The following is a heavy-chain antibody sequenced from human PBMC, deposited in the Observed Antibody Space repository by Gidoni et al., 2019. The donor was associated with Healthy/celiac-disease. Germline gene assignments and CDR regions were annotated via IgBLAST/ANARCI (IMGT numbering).Heavy chain of an antibody. CDR1: GFTFSSDS. D-gene: IGHD6-13*01. CDR2: ISSSSSYI. Sequence: EVQLVESGGGLVKPGGSMRLSCAASGFTFSSDSRNWVRQAPRKGLEWVSSISSSSSYIYYADSVKGRFTISRDNAKNSLYLQMNSLRAEDTAVYYCARDYSSSQIYYYYYGMDVWGQGTTVTVSS. V-gene: IGHV3-21*01. CDR3: ARDYSSSQIYYYYYGMDV. J-gene: IGHJ6*02.